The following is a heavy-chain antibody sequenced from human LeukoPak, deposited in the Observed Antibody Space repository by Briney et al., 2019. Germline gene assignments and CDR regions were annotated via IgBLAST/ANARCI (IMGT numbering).Heavy chain of an antibody. CDR3: ARSYYYDSSGYPFYYYYYMDV. J-gene: IGHJ6*03. CDR1: GGTFSSYA. V-gene: IGHV1-69*05. D-gene: IGHD3-22*01. CDR2: IIPIFGTA. Sequence: SVKVSCKASGGTFSSYAISWVRQAPGQGLEWMGGIIPIFGTANYAQKFQGRVTITTDESTSTAYMELSSLRSEDTAVYHCARSYYYDSSGYPFYYYYYMDVWGKGTTVTVSS.